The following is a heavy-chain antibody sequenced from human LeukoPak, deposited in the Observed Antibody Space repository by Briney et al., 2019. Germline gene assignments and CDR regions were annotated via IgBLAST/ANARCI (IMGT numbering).Heavy chain of an antibody. D-gene: IGHD6-19*01. V-gene: IGHV1-2*02. J-gene: IGHJ4*02. CDR3: ASHSSGWYEYYFDY. CDR2: INPNSGGT. CDR1: GYTFTGYY. Sequence: ASVKVSCKASGYTFTGYYMHWVRQAPGQGLEWMGWINPNSGGTNYAQKFQGRVTMTREPSISTAYMELSRLRSDDPAVYYCASHSSGWYEYYFDYWGQGTLVTVSS.